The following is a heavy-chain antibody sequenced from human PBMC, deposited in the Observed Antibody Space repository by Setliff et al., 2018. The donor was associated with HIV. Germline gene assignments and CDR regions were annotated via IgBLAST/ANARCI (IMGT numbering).Heavy chain of an antibody. Sequence: SETLSLTCTLSGFSISSDGFYWNWIRQPPGKGLEWIGYIYYSGSSKNTPSLKSRVTISVDTPKNEFSLKLSSMTAADTAVYYCARGIAVAGPYFDYWGQGTLVTVSS. CDR2: IYYSGSS. J-gene: IGHJ4*02. D-gene: IGHD6-19*01. CDR1: GFSISSDGFY. V-gene: IGHV4-61*08. CDR3: ARGIAVAGPYFDY.